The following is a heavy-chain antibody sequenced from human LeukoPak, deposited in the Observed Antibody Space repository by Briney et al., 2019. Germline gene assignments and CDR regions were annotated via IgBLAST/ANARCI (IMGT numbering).Heavy chain of an antibody. Sequence: GGSLRLSCAASGFIFSSYSMNWVRQAPGKGLEWVSYISSSSTTIYYADSVKGRFTISRDNAKNSLYLQMNSLRAEDTAVYYCAKYGSSSLRAFWGQGTLVTVSS. V-gene: IGHV3-48*01. CDR3: AKYGSSSLRAF. J-gene: IGHJ4*02. CDR2: ISSSSTTI. D-gene: IGHD6-6*01. CDR1: GFIFSSYS.